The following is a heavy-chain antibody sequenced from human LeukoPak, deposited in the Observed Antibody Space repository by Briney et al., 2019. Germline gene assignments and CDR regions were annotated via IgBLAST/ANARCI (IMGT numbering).Heavy chain of an antibody. V-gene: IGHV3-23*01. CDR2: ISGSGGST. Sequence: GGSLRLSCAASGFTFSSYAMSWVRQAPGKGLEWVSAISGSGGSTYYADSVKGRFTISRDNSKNTLYLQMNSLRAEDTAVYYCAKVAPKKGSVGYSSSWYYFDYWGQGTLVTVSS. J-gene: IGHJ4*02. D-gene: IGHD6-13*01. CDR1: GFTFSSYA. CDR3: AKVAPKKGSVGYSSSWYYFDY.